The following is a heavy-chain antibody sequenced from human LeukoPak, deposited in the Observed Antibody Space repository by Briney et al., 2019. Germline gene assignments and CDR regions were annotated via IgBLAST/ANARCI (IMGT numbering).Heavy chain of an antibody. CDR1: GYIFSTYG. CDR3: ARRRSEEFDFDC. CDR2: ISGYNGNT. V-gene: IGHV1-18*01. J-gene: IGHJ4*02. Sequence: ASVKVSCKASGYIFSTYGISWVRQAPGQGLEGMGCISGYNGNTNCAQKLQGRVTMTTDTSTSTAYMELRSLRSDDTAVYYCARRRSEEFDFDCWGQGTLVTVSS. D-gene: IGHD6-19*01.